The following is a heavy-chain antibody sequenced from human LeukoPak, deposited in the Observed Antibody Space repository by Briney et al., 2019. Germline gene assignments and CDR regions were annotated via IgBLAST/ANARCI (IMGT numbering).Heavy chain of an antibody. CDR2: INEDGSAK. J-gene: IGHJ4*02. Sequence: AGGSLRLSCAASGFTFSSSWMSWVRQAPGKGLEWVGNINEDGSAKYYVDSVKGRFTISRDNAKRSLDLQVNSLRAEDTAVYYCTRSRRDGNDYWGQGTLVTVSS. CDR3: TRSRRDGNDY. D-gene: IGHD5-24*01. CDR1: GFTFSSSW. V-gene: IGHV3-7*01.